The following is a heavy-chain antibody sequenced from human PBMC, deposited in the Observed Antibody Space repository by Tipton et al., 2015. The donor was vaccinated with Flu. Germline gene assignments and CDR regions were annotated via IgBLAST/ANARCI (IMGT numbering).Heavy chain of an antibody. CDR3: ARAWTTYDYLDY. D-gene: IGHD1-14*01. V-gene: IGHV3-21*01. Sequence: SLRLSCAASGFTFSSSSMGWVRQSAGKGLEWVSFISRGTTYIYYADSVRGRFTISRDNSKNTLYLQMNSLRPEDTAVYYCARAWTTYDYLDYWGQGTLVTVSS. CDR2: ISRGTTYI. CDR1: GFTFSSSS. J-gene: IGHJ4*02.